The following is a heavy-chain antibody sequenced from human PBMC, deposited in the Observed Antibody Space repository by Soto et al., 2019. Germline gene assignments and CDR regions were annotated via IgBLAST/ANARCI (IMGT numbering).Heavy chain of an antibody. J-gene: IGHJ4*02. CDR2: ISAYNGNT. D-gene: IGHD5-18*01. CDR1: GYTFTSYG. Sequence: GASVKVSCKASGYTFTSYGISWVRQAPGQGLEWMGWISAYNGNTNYAQKLQGRVTMTTDTSTSTAYMELRSLRSDDTAVYYCARDRAIRGYSYGLSPVPFDYWGQGTLVTVSS. CDR3: ARDRAIRGYSYGLSPVPFDY. V-gene: IGHV1-18*01.